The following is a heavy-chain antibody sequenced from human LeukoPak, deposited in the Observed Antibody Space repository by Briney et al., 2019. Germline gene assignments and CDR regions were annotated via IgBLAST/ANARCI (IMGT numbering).Heavy chain of an antibody. J-gene: IGHJ3*02. CDR2: IYYSGST. CDR3: ARDKAIDDAFDI. D-gene: IGHD2-2*02. Sequence: PSETLSLTCTVSGGSISRYYWSWIRQPPGKGLEWIGSIYYSGSTYYNPSLKSRVTISVDTSKNQFSLKLSSVTAADTAVYYCARDKAIDDAFDIWGQGTMVTVSS. CDR1: GGSISRYY. V-gene: IGHV4-59*12.